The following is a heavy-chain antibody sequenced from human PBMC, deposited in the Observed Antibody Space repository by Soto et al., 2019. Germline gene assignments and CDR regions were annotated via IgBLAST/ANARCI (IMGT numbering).Heavy chain of an antibody. Sequence: QVQLVQSGAEVKKPGASVKVSCKASGYTFTSYGISWVRQAPGQGLEWMGWISAYNGNTNYAQELQGRITITTDTSTSTAYMELRSLRSDDTSVYYCAGVNTLYSSSWTGWFDPWGQGTLVTVSS. CDR1: GYTFTSYG. V-gene: IGHV1-18*01. J-gene: IGHJ5*02. CDR3: AGVNTLYSSSWTGWFDP. CDR2: ISAYNGNT. D-gene: IGHD6-13*01.